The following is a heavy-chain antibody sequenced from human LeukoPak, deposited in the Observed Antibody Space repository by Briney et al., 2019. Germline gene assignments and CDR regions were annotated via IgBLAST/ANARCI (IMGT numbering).Heavy chain of an antibody. D-gene: IGHD3-9*01. CDR2: VSTGSNYI. Sequence: PGGSLRLSCTASGFTFSSYSLNWVRQAPGKGLEWVSSVSTGSNYIYYADSVKGRFTISRDNSKNTLYLQMNSLRAEDTAVYYCAIGGWLRYFDWPTRFDPWGQGTLVTVSS. J-gene: IGHJ5*02. CDR1: GFTFSSYS. V-gene: IGHV3-21*01. CDR3: AIGGWLRYFDWPTRFDP.